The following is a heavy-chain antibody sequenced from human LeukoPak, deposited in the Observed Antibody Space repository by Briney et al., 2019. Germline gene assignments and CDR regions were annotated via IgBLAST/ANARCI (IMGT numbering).Heavy chain of an antibody. Sequence: SETLSLTCAVYGGSFSGYYWSWIRQPPGKGLEWIGEVNHSGSTNYNPSLESRIRISADTSRKHFSLKLTSVTAADTAVYNCARARPTVVTPEHFQFWGQGTLVTVSS. CDR1: GGSFSGYY. D-gene: IGHD4-23*01. CDR3: ARARPTVVTPEHFQF. J-gene: IGHJ1*01. V-gene: IGHV4-34*01. CDR2: VNHSGST.